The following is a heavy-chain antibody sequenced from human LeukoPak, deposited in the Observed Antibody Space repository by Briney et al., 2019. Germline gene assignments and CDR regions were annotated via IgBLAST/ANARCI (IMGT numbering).Heavy chain of an antibody. CDR2: IWYDGSNK. CDR1: GFTFSSYG. Sequence: GGSLRLSCAASGFTFSSYGMHWVRQAPGKGLEGVAVIWYDGSNKYYADSVKGRFAISSDNSKNTLYRQMNRLRAEDTAVYYCARDPTATGDYPYNWFDPWGQGTLVTVSS. D-gene: IGHD4-17*01. J-gene: IGHJ5*02. CDR3: ARDPTATGDYPYNWFDP. V-gene: IGHV3-33*01.